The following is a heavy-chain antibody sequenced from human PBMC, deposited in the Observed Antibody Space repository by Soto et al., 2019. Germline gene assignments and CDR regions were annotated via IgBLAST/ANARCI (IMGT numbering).Heavy chain of an antibody. Sequence: GGSLRLSCAVSGFTFSSYDMSWVRQAPGKGLEWVSSITTSGSNTYYADSVKGRFTISRDNSKSTLYVQMNSLRAEDTAIYYCATSFRYFDNWGQGTRVTVSS. CDR3: ATSFRYFDN. CDR1: GFTFSSYD. V-gene: IGHV3-23*01. CDR2: ITTSGSNT. J-gene: IGHJ4*02. D-gene: IGHD3-9*01.